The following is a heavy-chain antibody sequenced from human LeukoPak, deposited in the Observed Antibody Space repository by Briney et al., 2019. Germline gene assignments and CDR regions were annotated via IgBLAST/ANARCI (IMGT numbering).Heavy chain of an antibody. J-gene: IGHJ4*02. CDR2: INPSGGST. CDR1: GYTFTSYY. Sequence: ASVKVSCKASGYTFTSYYMHWVRQAPGQGLEWMGIINPSGGSTSYAQEFQGRVTMTRDTSTSTVYMELSSLRSEDTAVYYCARDGSGWYYFDYWGQGTLVTVSS. V-gene: IGHV1-46*01. CDR3: ARDGSGWYYFDY. D-gene: IGHD6-19*01.